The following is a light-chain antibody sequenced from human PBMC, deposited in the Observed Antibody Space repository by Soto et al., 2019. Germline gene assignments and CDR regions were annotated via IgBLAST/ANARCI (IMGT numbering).Light chain of an antibody. CDR2: KNN. CDR1: SSNIGGNY. Sequence: QAVVTQPPSASGTPGQRVTISCSGSSSNIGGNYVYWYQHLPGPAPKVLIYKNNHRPSGVPDRFSGSKSDTSASLAISGLRSEDEAHYYCAVWDDSLSGVVFGGGTKLTVL. J-gene: IGLJ3*02. CDR3: AVWDDSLSGVV. V-gene: IGLV1-47*01.